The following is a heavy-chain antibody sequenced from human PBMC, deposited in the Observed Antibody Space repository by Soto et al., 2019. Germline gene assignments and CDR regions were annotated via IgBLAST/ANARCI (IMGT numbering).Heavy chain of an antibody. V-gene: IGHV3-53*04. CDR3: ATTKPTTVTTYAFDI. CDR2: IYSGGST. D-gene: IGHD4-17*01. J-gene: IGHJ3*02. Sequence: EVQLVESGGGLVQPGGSLRLSCAASGFTVSSNYMSWVRQAPGKGLEWVSVIYSGGSTYYADSVKDRFTISRHNSKDTLYLQMHSLRAEDTAVYYCATTKPTTVTTYAFDIWGQGTMVTVSS. CDR1: GFTVSSNY.